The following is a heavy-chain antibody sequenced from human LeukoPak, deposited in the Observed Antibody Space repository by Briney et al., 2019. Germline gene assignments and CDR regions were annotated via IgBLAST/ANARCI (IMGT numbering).Heavy chain of an antibody. V-gene: IGHV4-59*01. Sequence: SETLSLTCTVSGGSIASYYWSWFRQPPGKLLEWIGHIYYSGSTNYNPSLKSRVSISVDTSKNQFSLRLNSVTAADTAVYYCARDHGGYYLDYWGQGTLVTVSS. D-gene: IGHD1-26*01. J-gene: IGHJ4*02. CDR3: ARDHGGYYLDY. CDR1: GGSIASYY. CDR2: IYYSGST.